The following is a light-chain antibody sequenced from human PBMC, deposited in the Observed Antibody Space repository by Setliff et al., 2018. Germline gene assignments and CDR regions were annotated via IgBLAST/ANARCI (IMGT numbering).Light chain of an antibody. J-gene: IGLJ3*02. Sequence: NFMLTQPHSVSESPGKTVIISCTRSSGSIARNFVQWYQQRPGSSPTTVIYEDNRRPSGVPDRFSGSIDSSSNSASLTISGLKTEDEADYYCHSYDAKNQVFGGGTK. CDR1: SGSIARNF. V-gene: IGLV6-57*01. CDR2: EDN. CDR3: HSYDAKNQV.